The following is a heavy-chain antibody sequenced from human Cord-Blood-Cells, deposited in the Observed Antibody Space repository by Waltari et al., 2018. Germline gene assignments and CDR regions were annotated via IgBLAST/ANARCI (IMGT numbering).Heavy chain of an antibody. CDR2: INHSGST. CDR3: ARVCCSSTSCYASDY. CDR1: GGSFSGYY. J-gene: IGHJ4*02. Sequence: QVQLQQWGAGLLKPSETLSLTCAVYGGSFSGYYWRRIRQPPGKGLEWIGEINHSGSTNYNPSLKSRVTISVDTSKNQFSLKLSSVTAADTAVYYCARVCCSSTSCYASDYWGQGTLVTVSS. D-gene: IGHD2-2*01. V-gene: IGHV4-34*01.